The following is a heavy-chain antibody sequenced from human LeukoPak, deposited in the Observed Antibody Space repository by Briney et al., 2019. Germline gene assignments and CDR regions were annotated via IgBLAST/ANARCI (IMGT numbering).Heavy chain of an antibody. J-gene: IGHJ4*02. CDR2: IYYSGST. CDR1: GGSVSSGSYY. Sequence: PSETLSLTCTVSGGSVSSGSYYWSWIRQPPGKGLEWIGYIYYSGSTNYNPSLKSRVTISVDTSKNQFSLKLSSVTAADTAVYYCARGVGATTPLYYFDYWGQGTLVTVSS. CDR3: ARGVGATTPLYYFDY. D-gene: IGHD1-26*01. V-gene: IGHV4-61*01.